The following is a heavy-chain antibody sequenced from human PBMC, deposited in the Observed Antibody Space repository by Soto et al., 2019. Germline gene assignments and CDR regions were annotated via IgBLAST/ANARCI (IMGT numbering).Heavy chain of an antibody. Sequence: ASMKVSFKASGYIFTSYTMHWVRQAPGQRLEWMGWINAGNGNTKYSQKFQGRVTLTTDPSASTAYMELTSLRFEDTAVYYCARDPALDYWGQGTLVTVSS. V-gene: IGHV1-3*01. J-gene: IGHJ4*02. CDR1: GYIFTSYT. CDR3: ARDPALDY. CDR2: INAGNGNT.